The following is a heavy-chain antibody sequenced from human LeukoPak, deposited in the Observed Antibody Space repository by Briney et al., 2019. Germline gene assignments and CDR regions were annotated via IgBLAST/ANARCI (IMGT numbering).Heavy chain of an antibody. D-gene: IGHD3-10*01. V-gene: IGHV4-38-2*01. CDR1: GYSISSGYY. CDR2: IYHSGGT. J-gene: IGHJ4*02. Sequence: SETLSLTCGVSGYSISSGYYWGWIRQPPGKGLEWIGSIYHSGGTYYNPSPKSRVTISVDTSRNQFSLRLSSVTAADTAVYYCARHNYGWPHDYWGQGTLVTVSS. CDR3: ARHNYGWPHDY.